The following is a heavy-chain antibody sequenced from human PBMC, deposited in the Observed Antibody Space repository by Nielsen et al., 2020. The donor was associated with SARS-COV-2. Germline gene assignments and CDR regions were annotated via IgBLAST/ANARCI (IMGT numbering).Heavy chain of an antibody. Sequence: GGSLRLSCAASGFTFSSYSMNWVRQAPGKGLEWVSYISSSSSTIYYADSVKGRFTISRDNAKNSLYLQMNSLRAEDTAVYYCARDSYGYDYWGQGTLVTVSS. D-gene: IGHD5-18*01. CDR2: ISSSSSTI. CDR3: ARDSYGYDY. J-gene: IGHJ4*02. V-gene: IGHV3-48*01. CDR1: GFTFSSYS.